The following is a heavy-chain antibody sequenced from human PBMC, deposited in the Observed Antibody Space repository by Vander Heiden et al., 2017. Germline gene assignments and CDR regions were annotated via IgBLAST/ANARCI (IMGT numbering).Heavy chain of an antibody. D-gene: IGHD6-13*01. CDR2: VNGDGSST. J-gene: IGHJ4*02. CDR1: GFTFSRDW. CDR3: ARHSFGNSWPFDS. Sequence: EVQLVESGGGLVQPGGSLRPSCAASGFTFSRDWMHWVRQVPGKGLVWVSHVNGDGSSTNYPDSVKGRFTISRDNAKNTLYLQMNSLSAEDTAVYHCARHSFGNSWPFDSWGQGTLVTVSS. V-gene: IGHV3-74*01.